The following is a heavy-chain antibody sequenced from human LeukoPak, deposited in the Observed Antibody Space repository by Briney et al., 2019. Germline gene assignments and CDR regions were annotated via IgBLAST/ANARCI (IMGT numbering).Heavy chain of an antibody. Sequence: GGSLRLSCAASGFTFSSYSMNWVRQAPGKGLGWVSSISSSSSYIYYADSVKGRFTISRDNAKNSLYLQMNSLRAEDTGVYYCARGAVAGYFDYWGQGTLVTVSS. CDR1: GFTFSSYS. J-gene: IGHJ4*02. CDR2: ISSSSSYI. D-gene: IGHD6-19*01. V-gene: IGHV3-21*01. CDR3: ARGAVAGYFDY.